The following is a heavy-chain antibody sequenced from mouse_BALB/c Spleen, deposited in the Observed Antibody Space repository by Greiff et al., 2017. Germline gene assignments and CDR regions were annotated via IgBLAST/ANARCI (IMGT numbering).Heavy chain of an antibody. J-gene: IGHJ3*01. CDR2: IDPANGNT. D-gene: IGHD1-1*02. CDR1: GFNFKDSY. CDR3: GRRWYDWFAY. V-gene: IGHV14-3*02. Sequence: VQLQQSGAELVKPGASVKLSCTASGFNFKDSYMHWVKQRPEQGLEWIGRIDPANGNTKYDPKFQGKSTITANTSSNTAYLQLSSLTSEDTADYYGGRRWYDWFAYWGEGTLVTVSA.